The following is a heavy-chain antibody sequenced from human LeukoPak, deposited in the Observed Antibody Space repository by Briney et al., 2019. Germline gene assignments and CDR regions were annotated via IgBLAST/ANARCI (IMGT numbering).Heavy chain of an antibody. V-gene: IGHV3-30-3*01. CDR2: ISYDGSNK. CDR3: AWWYCSGGSCYFDY. Sequence: GRSLRLSCAASGFTFSSYAMHWVRQAPGKGLEWVAVISYDGSNKYYADSVKGRFTISRDNSKNTLYLQMNSLRAEDTAVYYCAWWYCSGGSCYFDYWGQGTLVTVSS. J-gene: IGHJ4*02. CDR1: GFTFSSYA. D-gene: IGHD2-15*01.